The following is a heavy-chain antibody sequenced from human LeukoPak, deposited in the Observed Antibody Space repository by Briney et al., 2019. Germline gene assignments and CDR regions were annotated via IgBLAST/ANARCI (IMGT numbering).Heavy chain of an antibody. CDR1: GFTFSSYG. J-gene: IGHJ3*02. D-gene: IGHD3-22*01. Sequence: GRSLRLSCAASGFTFSSYGMHCVRQAPGKGLEWVAVIWYDGSNKYYADSVKGRFTISRDNSKNTLYLQMNSLRAEDTAVYYCASPYYDSSGYYYWGNAFDIWGQGTVVTVSS. CDR2: IWYDGSNK. V-gene: IGHV3-33*01. CDR3: ASPYYDSSGYYYWGNAFDI.